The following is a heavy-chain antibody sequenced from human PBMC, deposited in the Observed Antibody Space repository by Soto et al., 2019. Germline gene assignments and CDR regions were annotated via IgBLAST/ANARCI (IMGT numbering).Heavy chain of an antibody. V-gene: IGHV1-18*01. CDR1: GGTFSSYT. CDR3: ARGTAVPAGPYGMDV. D-gene: IGHD6-19*01. J-gene: IGHJ6*02. CDR2: ISAYNGNT. Sequence: ASVKVSCKASGGTFSSYTISWVRQAPGQGLEWMGWISAYNGNTNYAQKLQGRVTMTTDTSTSTAYMELRSLRSDDTAVYYCARGTAVPAGPYGMDVWGQGTTVTVSS.